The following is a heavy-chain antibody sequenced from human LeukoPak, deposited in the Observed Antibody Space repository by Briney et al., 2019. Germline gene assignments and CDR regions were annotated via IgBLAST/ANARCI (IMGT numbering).Heavy chain of an antibody. CDR3: ARSARDYDFWQHLYFYYMDV. CDR1: GFTFSSSA. CDR2: ISGRGSGGST. D-gene: IGHD3-3*01. Sequence: GGSLRLSCAASGFTFSSSAMSWVRQAPGKGLEWVSNISGRGSGGSTYYADSVKGRFSISRDNSKNTLYLQMNSLRAEDTAVYYCARSARDYDFWQHLYFYYMDVWGKGTTVTVSS. J-gene: IGHJ6*03. V-gene: IGHV3-23*01.